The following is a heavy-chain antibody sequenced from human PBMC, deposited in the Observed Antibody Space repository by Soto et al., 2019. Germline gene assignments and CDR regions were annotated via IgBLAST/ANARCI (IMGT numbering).Heavy chain of an antibody. D-gene: IGHD2-2*01. J-gene: IGHJ4*02. CDR2: INGGNGDT. CDR3: ARGYCSSTSCQYYFDY. V-gene: IGHV1-3*01. CDR1: GYTFTGYA. Sequence: ASVKVSCKASGYTFTGYAIHWVRQAPGQRLEWMGWINGGNGDTKYSQNFQGRVTITRETSASTAYMELTSLGSEDTAVCHCARGYCSSTSCQYYFDYCGQGTPVTVSS.